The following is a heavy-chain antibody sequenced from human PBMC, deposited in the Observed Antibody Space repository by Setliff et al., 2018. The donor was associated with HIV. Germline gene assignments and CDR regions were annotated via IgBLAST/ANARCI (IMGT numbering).Heavy chain of an antibody. Sequence: SETLSLTCSVSGDSISHYYWSWIRQPPGKGLEWIGDIFTSATTNFNYNPSLKSRVTMSIDTSKNQFSLKLRSVTAADAAFYYCARARVYCPGDDCHAGNFDHWGQGTLVTVSS. D-gene: IGHD2-8*02. CDR1: GDSISHYY. CDR3: ARARVYCPGDDCHAGNFDH. J-gene: IGHJ1*01. V-gene: IGHV4-4*08. CDR2: IFTSATTNF.